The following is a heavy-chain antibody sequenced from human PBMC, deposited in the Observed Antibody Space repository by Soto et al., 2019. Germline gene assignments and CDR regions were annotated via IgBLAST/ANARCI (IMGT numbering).Heavy chain of an antibody. V-gene: IGHV4-4*02. Sequence: QVQLQESGPGLVKPSGTLSLTCAVSGGSISSSHWWTWVRQSPGKGLEYIGEISHSGTSNSNPSLKGRFTLPVDKSKNHFSLPLPSVTAADTAVYYCARVVLTITRGAFDAGGQGTLVIVSS. CDR1: GGSISSSHW. D-gene: IGHD3-9*01. CDR3: ARVVLTITRGAFDA. J-gene: IGHJ3*01. CDR2: ISHSGTS.